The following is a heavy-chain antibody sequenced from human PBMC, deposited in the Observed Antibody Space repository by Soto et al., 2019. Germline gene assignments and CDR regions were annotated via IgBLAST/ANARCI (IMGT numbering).Heavy chain of an antibody. D-gene: IGHD3-10*01. V-gene: IGHV4-59*01. CDR3: AREGYYGSGSPYPAY. CDR1: GGPMSEYF. J-gene: IGHJ4*02. CDR2: VYYLGST. Sequence: PSETLSLTCTVSGGPMSEYFWSWIRQSPGKGLEWIGYVYYLGSTDYNPSLKSRVVISVDTSKRQFSLKLSSVTVADTAVYYCAREGYYGSGSPYPAYWGPGIQVTVSS.